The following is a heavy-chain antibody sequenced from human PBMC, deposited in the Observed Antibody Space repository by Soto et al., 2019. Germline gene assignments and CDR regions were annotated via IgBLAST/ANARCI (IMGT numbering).Heavy chain of an antibody. CDR1: GGTFSSYA. CDR2: IIPIFGTA. D-gene: IGHD1-26*01. J-gene: IGHJ2*01. V-gene: IGHV1-69*05. CDR3: AGGGSLYWYFDL. Sequence: ASVKVSCKASGGTFSSYAISWVRQAPGQGLEWMGGIIPIFGTAKYSQKFQGRVTITRDTSASTAYMELSSLRSEDTAVYYCAGGGSLYWYFDLWGRGTLVTVSS.